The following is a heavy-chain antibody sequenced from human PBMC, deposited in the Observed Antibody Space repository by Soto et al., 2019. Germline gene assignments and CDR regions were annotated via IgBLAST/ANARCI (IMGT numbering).Heavy chain of an antibody. V-gene: IGHV3-23*01. CDR3: AKHLYGDYPNWFDP. J-gene: IGHJ5*02. CDR1: GFTFSNYA. D-gene: IGHD4-17*01. CDR2: ISGSGGST. Sequence: GGSLRLSCAASGFTFSNYAMSWVRQAPGKGLEWVSAISGSGGSTYYADSVKGRFTISRDNSKTTLYLQMNSLRAEDTAVYYCAKHLYGDYPNWFDPWGQGTLVTVSS.